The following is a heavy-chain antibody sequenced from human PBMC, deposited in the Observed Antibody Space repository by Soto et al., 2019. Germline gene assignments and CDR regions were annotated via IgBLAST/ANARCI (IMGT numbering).Heavy chain of an antibody. CDR1: GFTFSSYG. Sequence: QVQLVESGGGVVQPGRSLRLSCAASGFTFSSYGMHWVRQAPGKGLEWVAVIWYDGSKKYYAYSGKGRFTISRDNSKNTLYLQMNSLRAEDTAVYYCARGGMEWLFSFDYWGQGTLVTVSS. J-gene: IGHJ4*02. D-gene: IGHD3-3*01. CDR3: ARGGMEWLFSFDY. CDR2: IWYDGSKK. V-gene: IGHV3-33*01.